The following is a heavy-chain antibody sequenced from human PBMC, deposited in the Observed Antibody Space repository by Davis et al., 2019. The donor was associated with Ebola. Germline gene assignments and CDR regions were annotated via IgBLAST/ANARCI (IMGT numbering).Heavy chain of an antibody. D-gene: IGHD5-12*01. CDR1: GYTFTSYG. CDR2: INAGNGNT. V-gene: IGHV1-3*01. CDR3: ARQSGYDYYLVGDFDY. Sequence: ASVKVSCKASGYTFTSYGISWVRQAPGQRLEWMGWINAGNGNTKYSQKFQGRVTITRDTSASTAYMELSSLRSEDTAVYYCARQSGYDYYLVGDFDYWGQGTLVTVSS. J-gene: IGHJ4*02.